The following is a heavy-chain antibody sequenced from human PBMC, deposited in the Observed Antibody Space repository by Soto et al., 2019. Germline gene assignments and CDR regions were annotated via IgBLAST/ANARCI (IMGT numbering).Heavy chain of an antibody. CDR2: INHSGST. V-gene: IGHV4-34*01. Sequence: PSETLSLTCAVYGGSFSGYYWSWSRQPPGKGLEWIGEINHSGSTNYNPSLKSRVTISVAKSKNQFSLKLISVTAADTAVYYCARGDVCSGGSCQAAFDIWGQGTMVTVS. CDR3: ARGDVCSGGSCQAAFDI. D-gene: IGHD2-15*01. J-gene: IGHJ3*02. CDR1: GGSFSGYY.